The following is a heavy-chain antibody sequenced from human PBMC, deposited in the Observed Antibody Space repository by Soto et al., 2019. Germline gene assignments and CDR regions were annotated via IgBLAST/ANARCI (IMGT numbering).Heavy chain of an antibody. V-gene: IGHV3-21*01. CDR2: ISSSSSYI. Sequence: EVQLVESGGGLVKPGGSLRLSCAASGFTFSSYSMNWVRQAPGKGLEWVSSISSSSSYIYYADSVKGRFTISRDNAKNSLYLQMISLRAEDTAVYYCASTYYYGSGSYYNSDYWGQGTLVTVSS. CDR1: GFTFSSYS. CDR3: ASTYYYGSGSYYNSDY. D-gene: IGHD3-10*01. J-gene: IGHJ4*02.